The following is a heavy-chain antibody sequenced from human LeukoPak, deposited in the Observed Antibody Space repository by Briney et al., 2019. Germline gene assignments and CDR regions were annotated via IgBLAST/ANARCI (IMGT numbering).Heavy chain of an antibody. V-gene: IGHV3-21*01. CDR1: GFTFSTYN. CDR2: ISSSSSYI. D-gene: IGHD3-16*02. J-gene: IGHJ3*01. CDR3: ARDSLHPRRLSDAFDV. Sequence: GGSLTLSCAASGFTFSTYNMNWVRQAPGKGLEWVSSISSSSSYIYYADSVKGRFTISRDNAKNSLYLQMNSLGAEDSAVYYCARDSLHPRRLSDAFDVWGQGTMVTVSS.